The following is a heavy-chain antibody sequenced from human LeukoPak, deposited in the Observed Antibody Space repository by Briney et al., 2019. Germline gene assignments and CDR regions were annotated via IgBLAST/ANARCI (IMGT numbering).Heavy chain of an antibody. Sequence: GGSLRLSCAASGFTFDDYAMHWVRQAPGKGLEWVSGISWNSGSIGYADSVKGRFTISRDNAKNSLYLQMNSLRAEDTALYYCAKDADGGNSLLIDYWGQGTLVTVSS. CDR2: ISWNSGSI. CDR1: GFTFDDYA. J-gene: IGHJ4*02. D-gene: IGHD4-23*01. CDR3: AKDADGGNSLLIDY. V-gene: IGHV3-9*01.